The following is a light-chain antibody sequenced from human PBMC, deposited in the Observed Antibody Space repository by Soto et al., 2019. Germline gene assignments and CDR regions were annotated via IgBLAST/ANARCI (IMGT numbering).Light chain of an antibody. CDR2: DVS. CDR1: SSDVGGYNY. V-gene: IGLV2-14*03. J-gene: IGLJ1*01. Sequence: SVLTQPASVSGSPGQSITISCTGTSSDVGGYNYVSWYQHHPGKAPKLMIFDVSNRPSGVSNRSTGSKSGNAASLTISGLQTEDEADYYCSSYTTSYSRQIVFGTGTKVTVL. CDR3: SSYTTSYSRQIV.